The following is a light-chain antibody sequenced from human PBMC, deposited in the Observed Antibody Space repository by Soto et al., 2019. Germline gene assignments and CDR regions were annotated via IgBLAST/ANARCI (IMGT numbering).Light chain of an antibody. CDR2: DVS. Sequence: QSALTQPASVSGSPGQSITISCTGTSSDVGGYNYVSWYQQHPGKAPKLTIYDVSNRPSGVSNRFSGSKSGNTASLTISGLQDEDEADYYCSSYTSSSTYVFGTGT. V-gene: IGLV2-14*01. CDR1: SSDVGGYNY. CDR3: SSYTSSSTYV. J-gene: IGLJ1*01.